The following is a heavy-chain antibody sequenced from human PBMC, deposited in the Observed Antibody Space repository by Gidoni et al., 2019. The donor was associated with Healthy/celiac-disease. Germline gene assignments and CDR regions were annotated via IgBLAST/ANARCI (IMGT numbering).Heavy chain of an antibody. CDR1: GFTFSSYS. V-gene: IGHV3-48*01. CDR3: ARDQIAVAGTIFDY. CDR2: ISSSSSTI. D-gene: IGHD6-19*01. Sequence: EVQLVESGGGLVQPGGSLGFSCAASGFTFSSYSMNWVRQAPGKGLEWVSYISSSSSTIYYADTVKVRFNNARDNAKNSLYLQMNSLRAEDTAVYYCARDQIAVAGTIFDYWGQGTLVTVSS. J-gene: IGHJ4*02.